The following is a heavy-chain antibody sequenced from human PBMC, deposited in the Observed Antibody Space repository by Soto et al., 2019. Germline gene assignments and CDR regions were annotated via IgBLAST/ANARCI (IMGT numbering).Heavy chain of an antibody. CDR3: GKLRGLSAYDVDH. V-gene: IGHV3-11*01. CDR2: ISTGGGIV. Sequence: QVQLVASGGGLVKPGGSLRLSCAASGFIFSGSYMAWIRQAPGKGLKWLAYISTGGGIVHYAESVEGRLTVSRDNAKNSVFLEMNSLRAEDTATYYCGKLRGLSAYDVDHWGQGTLVTVS. J-gene: IGHJ5*02. D-gene: IGHD5-12*01. CDR1: GFIFSGSY.